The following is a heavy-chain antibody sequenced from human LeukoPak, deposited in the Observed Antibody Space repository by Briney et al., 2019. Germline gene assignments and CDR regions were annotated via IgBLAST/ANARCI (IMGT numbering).Heavy chain of an antibody. CDR2: IYTSGST. J-gene: IGHJ2*01. CDR1: GGSISSYY. D-gene: IGHD3-10*01. CDR3: ARDNMVRVWATWYFDL. V-gene: IGHV4-4*07. Sequence: SETLSLTCTVPGGSISSYYWSWIRQPAGKGLEWIGRIYTSGSTNYNPSLKSRVTMSVDTSKNQFSLKLSSVTAADTAVYYCARDNMVRVWATWYFDLWGRGTLVTVSS.